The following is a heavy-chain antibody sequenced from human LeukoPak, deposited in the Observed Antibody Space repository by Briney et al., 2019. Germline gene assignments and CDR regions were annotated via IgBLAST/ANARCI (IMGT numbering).Heavy chain of an antibody. CDR1: GFTFSKYA. J-gene: IGHJ6*03. CDR3: APQMSVGGPTWNYMDV. V-gene: IGHV3-23*01. D-gene: IGHD3-10*01. CDR2: IIGGGDTT. Sequence: PGGSLRLSCAASGFTFSKYAMTWVRQAPGKGLQWVSAIIGGGDTTHYEDSVKGRFTISRDNSKNMLYLQMDSLRAEDTAVYYCAPQMSVGGPTWNYMDVWGKGTTVTVSS.